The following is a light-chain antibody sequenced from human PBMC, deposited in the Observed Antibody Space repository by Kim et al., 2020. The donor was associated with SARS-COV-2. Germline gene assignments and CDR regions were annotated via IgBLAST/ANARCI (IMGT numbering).Light chain of an antibody. CDR3: LQGYLTPCT. V-gene: IGKV1-39*01. CDR1: QSISSH. J-gene: IGKJ3*01. CDR2: AAS. Sequence: DIQMTQSPSSLFASVGDSVTTTCRTTQSISSHLNWYQQKPGRAPNLLISAASTLQGGVPSRFSGSGSETGFTLNISSLQAGGFATYLYLQGYLTPCTFGPRTKVDIK.